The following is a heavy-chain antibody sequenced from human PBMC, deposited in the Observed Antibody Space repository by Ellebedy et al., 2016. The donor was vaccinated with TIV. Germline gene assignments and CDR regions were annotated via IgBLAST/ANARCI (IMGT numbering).Heavy chain of an antibody. J-gene: IGHJ3*02. Sequence: PSETLSLTCAASGFTFSDYYMSWIRQAQGKGMEWVSYISSSDSTIYYADSVKGRFTISRDNAKNSLYLQMNSLRADDTAVYYCARIGVGGLNDAFDMWGQGTMVTVSS. CDR3: ARIGVGGLNDAFDM. CDR2: ISSSDSTI. V-gene: IGHV3-11*04. CDR1: GFTFSDYY. D-gene: IGHD1-26*01.